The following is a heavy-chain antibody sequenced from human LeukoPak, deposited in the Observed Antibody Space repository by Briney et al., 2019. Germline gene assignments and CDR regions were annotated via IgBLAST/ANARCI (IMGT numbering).Heavy chain of an antibody. CDR2: ISYDGSNE. CDR1: GFTFSSYG. J-gene: IGHJ4*02. CDR3: ARDRAAAADY. D-gene: IGHD6-13*01. V-gene: IGHV3-30*03. Sequence: GSLRLSCAASGFTFSSYGMHWVRQAPGKGLEWVAVISYDGSNEKYADSVKGRFTISRDNSKNTLYLQMNSLRGDDTAVYYCARDRAAAADYWGQGTLVTVSS.